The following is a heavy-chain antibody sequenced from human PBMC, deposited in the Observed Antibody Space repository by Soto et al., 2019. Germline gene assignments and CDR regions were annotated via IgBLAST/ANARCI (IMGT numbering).Heavy chain of an antibody. J-gene: IGHJ4*02. CDR3: ARLVYDTRLNYTYFDF. Sequence: SETLSLTCAVSGVSISSGNWWTWVRQTPQRGLEYIGEIFHDGTANYYPSFERRVAISVDTSKNQFSLKLTSVTAADTAIYFCARLVYDTRLNYTYFDFWGQGALVTVSS. D-gene: IGHD3-3*01. CDR2: IFHDGTA. V-gene: IGHV4-4*02. CDR1: GVSISSGNW.